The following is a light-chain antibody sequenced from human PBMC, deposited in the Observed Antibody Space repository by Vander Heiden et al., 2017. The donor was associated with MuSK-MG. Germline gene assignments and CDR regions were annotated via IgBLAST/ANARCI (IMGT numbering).Light chain of an antibody. CDR1: QSISSW. J-gene: IGKJ1*01. CDR2: KAS. Sequence: DIQMTQSPSTLSASVGDRVTITCRASQSISSWLAWYQQKPGKAPKLLIYKASSGESGVPSRFSGSGSGTEFTLTSSSRQPDDFATYYCQQDNSYWTFGQGTKVEIK. CDR3: QQDNSYWT. V-gene: IGKV1-5*03.